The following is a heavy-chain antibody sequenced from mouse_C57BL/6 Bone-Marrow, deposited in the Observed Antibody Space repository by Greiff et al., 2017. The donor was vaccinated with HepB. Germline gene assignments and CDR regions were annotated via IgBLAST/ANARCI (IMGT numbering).Heavy chain of an antibody. Sequence: EVKLMESGGGLVKPGGSLKLSCAASGFTFSSYAMSWVRQTPEKRLEWVATISDGGSYTYYPDNVKGRFTISRDNAKNNLYLQMSHLKSEDTAMYHCARDHRGYPFAYWGQGTLVTVSA. J-gene: IGHJ3*01. CDR2: ISDGGSYT. D-gene: IGHD2-2*01. CDR1: GFTFSSYA. V-gene: IGHV5-4*01. CDR3: ARDHRGYPFAY.